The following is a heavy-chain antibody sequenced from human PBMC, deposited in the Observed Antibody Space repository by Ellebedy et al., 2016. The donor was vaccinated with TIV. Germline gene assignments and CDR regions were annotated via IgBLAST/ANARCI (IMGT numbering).Heavy chain of an antibody. V-gene: IGHV3-74*01. J-gene: IGHJ6*02. CDR3: VRDKQDYGGGYYFDGMDV. CDR2: IATVGSST. D-gene: IGHD4-23*01. Sequence: PGGSLRLSCAASGFTFSGYWMHWVRQPPGKGLVWVSRIATVGSSTTYAESVKGRFSISRDNAKNTLYLHMSSLRAGDTAVYYCVRDKQDYGGGYYFDGMDVWGQGTMVTISS. CDR1: GFTFSGYW.